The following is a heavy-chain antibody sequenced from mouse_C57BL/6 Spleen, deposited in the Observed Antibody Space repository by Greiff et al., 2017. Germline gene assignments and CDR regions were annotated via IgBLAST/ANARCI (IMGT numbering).Heavy chain of an antibody. CDR3: AREGQLSTYAMDY. D-gene: IGHD3-2*02. CDR1: GFTFSDYY. Sequence: EVKVVESEGGLVQPGSSMKLSCTASGFTFSDYYMAWVRQVPEKGLEWVANINYDGSSTYYLDSLKSRFIISRDNAKNILYLQMSSLKSEDTATYYCAREGQLSTYAMDYWGQGTSVTVSS. CDR2: INYDGSST. J-gene: IGHJ4*01. V-gene: IGHV5-16*01.